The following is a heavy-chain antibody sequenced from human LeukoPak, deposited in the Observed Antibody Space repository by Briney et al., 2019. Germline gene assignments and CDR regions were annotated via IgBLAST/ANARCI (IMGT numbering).Heavy chain of an antibody. V-gene: IGHV3-23*01. J-gene: IGHJ4*02. Sequence: PGGTLRLSCAASGFTFSSYGMSWVRQAPGKGLEWVSAISGSGGSTYYADSVKGRFTISRDNSKNTLYLQMNSLRAEDTAVYYCAKDERYNWNGFPDDYWGQGTLVTVSS. CDR3: AKDERYNWNGFPDDY. D-gene: IGHD1-1*01. CDR2: ISGSGGST. CDR1: GFTFSSYG.